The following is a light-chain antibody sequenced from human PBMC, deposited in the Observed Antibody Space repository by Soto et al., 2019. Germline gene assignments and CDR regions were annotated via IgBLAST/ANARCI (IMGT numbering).Light chain of an antibody. J-gene: IGKJ5*01. CDR2: GVS. CDR3: QVYGPSPPIT. V-gene: IGKV3-20*01. Sequence: ERVMTQSPATLSVSPRERATLSCRASQSVSSNLAWYQQKPGQAPRLLMYGVSSRATGIPDRFTGSGSGADFTLTISRLEPEDFAVYYCQVYGPSPPITFGQGTRLEIK. CDR1: QSVSSN.